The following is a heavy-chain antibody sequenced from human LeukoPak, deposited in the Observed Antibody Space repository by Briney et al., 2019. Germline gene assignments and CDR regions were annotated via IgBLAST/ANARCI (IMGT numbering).Heavy chain of an antibody. CDR3: ARGPNTYYYDSSGYFGSDY. CDR1: GYTFTSYD. V-gene: IGHV1-8*01. D-gene: IGHD3-22*01. Sequence: ASVEVSCKASGYTFTSYDINWVRQATGQGLEWMGWMNPNSGNTGYAQKFQGRVTMTRNTSISTAYMELSSLRSEDTAVYYCARGPNTYYYDSSGYFGSDYWGQGTLVTVSS. CDR2: MNPNSGNT. J-gene: IGHJ4*02.